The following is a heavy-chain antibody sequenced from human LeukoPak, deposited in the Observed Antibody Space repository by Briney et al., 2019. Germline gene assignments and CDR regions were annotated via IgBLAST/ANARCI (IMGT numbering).Heavy chain of an antibody. CDR1: GGTFSSYA. CDR3: ANKNQQWLGPDSWYYGMDV. J-gene: IGHJ6*02. CDR2: IIPIFGTA. Sequence: SVTVSCKASGGTFSSYAISWVRQAPGQGVEWMGGIIPIFGTANYAQKFQGRVTITADESTSTAYMELSSLRSEDTAVYYCANKNQQWLGPDSWYYGMDVWGQGTTVTVSS. V-gene: IGHV1-69*13. D-gene: IGHD6-19*01.